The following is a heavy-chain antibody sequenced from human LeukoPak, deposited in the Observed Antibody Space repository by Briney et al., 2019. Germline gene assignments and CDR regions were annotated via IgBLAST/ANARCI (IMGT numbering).Heavy chain of an antibody. CDR1: GYTFTSYG. CDR2: ISAYNGNT. CDR3: ARRGGKRALTGYDCLRY. V-gene: IGHV1-18*01. D-gene: IGHD5-12*01. J-gene: IGHJ4*02. Sequence: ASVKVSCKASGYTFTSYGISWVRQAPGHGLEWMGWISAYNGNTNYAQKLQGRVTMTTDTSTSTAYMELRSLRSDDTAVYYCARRGGKRALTGYDCLRYWGQGTLVTVSS.